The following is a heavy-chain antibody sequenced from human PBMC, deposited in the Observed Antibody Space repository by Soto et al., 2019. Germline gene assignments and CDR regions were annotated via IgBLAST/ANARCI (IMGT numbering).Heavy chain of an antibody. CDR3: ARDREDYYGPLVGY. CDR1: GFTFSSYS. CDR2: ISSSSSTI. J-gene: IGHJ4*02. D-gene: IGHD3-10*01. V-gene: IGHV3-48*01. Sequence: GGSLRLSCAASGFTFSSYSMNWVRQAPGKGLEWVSYISSSSSTIYYADSVKGRFTISRDNAKNSLYLQMNSLRAEDTAVYYCARDREDYYGPLVGYWGQGTLVTVSS.